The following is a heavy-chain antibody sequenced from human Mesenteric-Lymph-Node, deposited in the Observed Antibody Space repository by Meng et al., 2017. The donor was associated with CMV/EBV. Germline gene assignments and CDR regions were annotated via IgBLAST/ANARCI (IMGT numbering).Heavy chain of an antibody. J-gene: IGHJ4*02. Sequence: FIFSSYTMSWVRQAPGKGLEWVSSSRNSRTYINYAASVKDQLTIYRDNAKNSPHLQMNSLTSEDTAVYYWARSKPATKGWSDPFDYWGQGTLVTVSS. CDR1: FIFSSYT. CDR3: ARSKPATKGWSDPFDY. CDR2: SRNSRTYI. D-gene: IGHD6-19*01. V-gene: IGHV3-21*04.